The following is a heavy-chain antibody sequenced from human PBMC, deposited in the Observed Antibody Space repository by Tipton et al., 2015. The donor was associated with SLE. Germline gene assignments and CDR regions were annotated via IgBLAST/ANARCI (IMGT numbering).Heavy chain of an antibody. Sequence: LRLSCTVSGGSISNYYWSWVRQPPGKGLEWIGFIYNGGRTRYNPSPESRVTMSVDTSKNQFSLTLRSVTAADTAVYYCARDEIVVIPAASYQYHYGMDVWGQGTTVTVSS. CDR1: GGSISNYY. V-gene: IGHV4-59*01. J-gene: IGHJ6*02. CDR3: ARDEIVVIPAASYQYHYGMDV. D-gene: IGHD2-2*01. CDR2: IYNGGRT.